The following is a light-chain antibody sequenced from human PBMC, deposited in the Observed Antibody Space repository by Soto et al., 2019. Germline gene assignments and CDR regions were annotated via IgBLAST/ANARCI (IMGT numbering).Light chain of an antibody. J-gene: IGLJ2*01. Sequence: QSALTQPASVSGSPGQSITISSTGTSSDIGAYNFVSWYQQHPGKAPKLMLYDVNIRPSGVSNRFSGSKSGNTASLTISGLQAEDEADYYCTSWTTSTTMIFGGGTKLTVL. CDR1: SSDIGAYNF. CDR2: DVN. CDR3: TSWTTSTTMI. V-gene: IGLV2-14*03.